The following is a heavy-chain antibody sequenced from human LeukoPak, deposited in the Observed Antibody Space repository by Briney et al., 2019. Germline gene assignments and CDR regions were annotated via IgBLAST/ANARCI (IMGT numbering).Heavy chain of an antibody. J-gene: IGHJ4*02. V-gene: IGHV5-51*01. CDR3: ARRDSSGYYYELDY. CDR1: GYSFTTYW. CDR2: IYPGDSDT. D-gene: IGHD3-22*01. Sequence: GESLKISCKGSGYSFTTYWIAWVRQMPGKVLEWMGIIYPGDSDTRYSPSFQGQVTISADKPISTAYLQWSSLKASDTAMYYCARRDSSGYYYELDYWGRGTLVTVSS.